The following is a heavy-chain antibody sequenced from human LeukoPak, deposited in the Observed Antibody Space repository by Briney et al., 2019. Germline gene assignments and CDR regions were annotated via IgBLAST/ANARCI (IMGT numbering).Heavy chain of an antibody. CDR1: GFTFSNYN. J-gene: IGHJ5*02. V-gene: IGHV3-21*04. Sequence: GGSLRLSCAASGFTFSNYNMNWVRQAPGKGLEWVSSISSSSSYIYYADSVKGRFTISRDNSKNTLYLQMNSLRAEDTAVYYCARVLAAGPDWFDPWGQGTLVTVSS. D-gene: IGHD6-6*01. CDR2: ISSSSSYI. CDR3: ARVLAAGPDWFDP.